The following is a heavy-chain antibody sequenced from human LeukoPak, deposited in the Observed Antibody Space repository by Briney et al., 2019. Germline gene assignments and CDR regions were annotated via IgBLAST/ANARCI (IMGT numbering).Heavy chain of an antibody. V-gene: IGHV4-34*01. J-gene: IGHJ5*02. CDR2: INHSGNT. D-gene: IGHD2-15*01. Sequence: PSETLSLTCAVYGGSFSGYYWSWIRQPPGKGLEWIWEINHSGNTNYNPSLKSRVTISVDTSKNQFSLKLSSVTAADTAVYYCARRRRNGYCSGGSCSWFDPWGQGTLVTVSS. CDR3: ARRRRNGYCSGGSCSWFDP. CDR1: GGSFSGYY.